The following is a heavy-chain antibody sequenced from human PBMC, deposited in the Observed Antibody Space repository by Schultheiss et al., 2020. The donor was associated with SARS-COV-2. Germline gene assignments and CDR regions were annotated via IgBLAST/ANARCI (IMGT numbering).Heavy chain of an antibody. Sequence: GGSLRLSCAASGFTFSNYGFHWVRQAPGKGLEWVAVISYDGSNKYYADSVKGRFTISRDNSKNTLYLQMNSLRAEDTAVYYCARDSHTAMGYGMDVWGQGTTVTVSS. CDR3: ARDSHTAMGYGMDV. J-gene: IGHJ6*02. D-gene: IGHD5-18*01. CDR2: ISYDGSNK. V-gene: IGHV3-30*19. CDR1: GFTFSNYG.